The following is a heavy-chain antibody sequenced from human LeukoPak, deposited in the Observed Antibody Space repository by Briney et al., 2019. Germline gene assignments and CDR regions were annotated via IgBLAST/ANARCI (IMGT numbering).Heavy chain of an antibody. V-gene: IGHV4-34*01. CDR2: INLSGST. Sequence: PSETLSLTCTVSGGSISSYYWSWVRQPPGKGLEWIGEINLSGSTNYKPSLTSGGTILLDTSKNQFSLKLSSVTAADTAMYYCARGRGGNSGDYWGQGTLVTVSS. CDR3: ARGRGGNSGDY. CDR1: GGSISSYY. D-gene: IGHD4-23*01. J-gene: IGHJ4*02.